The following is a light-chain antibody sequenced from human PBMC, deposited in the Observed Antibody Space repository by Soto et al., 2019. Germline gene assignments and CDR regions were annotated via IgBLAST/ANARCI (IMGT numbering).Light chain of an antibody. J-gene: IGKJ4*01. CDR3: QNYNSAPS. Sequence: DIRMTQSPSSLSASVGDRVTISCRASQGISHYLAWYQQRPGKAPKLLIYAASTLQSGVPSRFSGGGSGTDFTLTISSLQPEDVATYYCQNYNSAPSFGGGTKVEIK. CDR2: AAS. V-gene: IGKV1-27*01. CDR1: QGISHY.